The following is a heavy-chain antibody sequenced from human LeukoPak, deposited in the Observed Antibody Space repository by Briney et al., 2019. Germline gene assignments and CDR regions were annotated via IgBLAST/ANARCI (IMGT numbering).Heavy chain of an antibody. CDR3: TRDSSGWYAWFDP. CDR2: INEDGSEK. V-gene: IGHV3-7*01. D-gene: IGHD6-19*01. CDR1: GFTFSSYW. J-gene: IGHJ5*02. Sequence: PGGSLRLSCAASGFTFSSYWMRWVRQAPGKGLERVANINEDGSEKYSVDSVKGRFTISRDNAKNSVSLQMNSLRAEETAVYYCTRDSSGWYAWFDPWGQGTLVTVSS.